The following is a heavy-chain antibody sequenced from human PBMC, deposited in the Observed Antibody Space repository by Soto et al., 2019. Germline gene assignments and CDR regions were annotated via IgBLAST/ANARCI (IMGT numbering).Heavy chain of an antibody. D-gene: IGHD6-19*01. CDR1: GGSISSYY. CDR3: ARVRIGWWYFDY. CDR2: IYYSGST. V-gene: IGHV4-59*01. J-gene: IGHJ4*02. Sequence: SETLSLTCTVSGGSISSYYWSWIRQPPGKGLEWIGYIYYSGSTNYNPSLKSRVTISVNTSKNQFSLKLTSVTAADTAVYYCARVRIGWWYFDYWGQGTLVTVSS.